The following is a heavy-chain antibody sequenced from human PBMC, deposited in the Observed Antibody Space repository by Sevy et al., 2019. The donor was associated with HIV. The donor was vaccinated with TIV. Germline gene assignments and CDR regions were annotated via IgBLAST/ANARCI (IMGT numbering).Heavy chain of an antibody. V-gene: IGHV3-13*01. J-gene: IGHJ6*02. CDR1: GFTFSKYD. D-gene: IGHD5-12*01. CDR2: IGYAGDI. CDR3: ARGGPEGYYYYGLDV. Sequence: GGSLTLSCAASGFTFSKYDMHWVRQVSGKSLEWVSGIGYAGDIYYLDSVKGRFTISRENAKNSLYLEMNSLRAGDTALYYCARGGPEGYYYYGLDVWGQGTTVTVSS.